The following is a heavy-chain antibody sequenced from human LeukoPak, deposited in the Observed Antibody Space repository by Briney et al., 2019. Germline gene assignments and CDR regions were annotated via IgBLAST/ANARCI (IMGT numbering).Heavy chain of an antibody. Sequence: ASVKVSCKASGYTFTGYYMHWVRQAPGQGLEWMGWVNPNSGGTNYAQKFQGRVTMTRDTSISTAYMELSRLRSDDTAVYYCATPGSGALYKGGSLDFWGQGTLVTVS. CDR2: VNPNSGGT. CDR3: ATPGSGALYKGGSLDF. D-gene: IGHD3-10*01. CDR1: GYTFTGYY. V-gene: IGHV1-2*02. J-gene: IGHJ4*02.